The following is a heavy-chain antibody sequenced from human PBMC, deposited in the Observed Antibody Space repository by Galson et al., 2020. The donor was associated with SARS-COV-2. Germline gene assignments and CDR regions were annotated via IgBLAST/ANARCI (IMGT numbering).Heavy chain of an antibody. CDR2: IYRGGSET. CDR3: ATWRGSNWFDF. D-gene: IGHD3-3*01. J-gene: IGHJ5*01. CDR1: GYDSGYSFTSYS. Sequence: GESLKISCQGSGYDSGYSFTSYSIGWVRQMPGKGLEWMGNIYRGGSETRYSPSFEGQVTISVDKSLSIGYLQWKSLRASDTAMYYCATWRGSNWFDFWGQGTLVRVSS. V-gene: IGHV5-51*01.